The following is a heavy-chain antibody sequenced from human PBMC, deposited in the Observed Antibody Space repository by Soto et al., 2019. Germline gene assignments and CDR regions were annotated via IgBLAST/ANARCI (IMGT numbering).Heavy chain of an antibody. CDR1: GYTFTSYG. Sequence: ASVKVSCKASGYTFTSYGISWVRQAPGQGLERMGWISAYNGNTNYAQKLQGRVTMTTDTSTSTAYMELRSLRSDDTAVYYCARSYSGSYYYYYYGMDVWGQGTTVTVSS. J-gene: IGHJ6*02. D-gene: IGHD1-26*01. V-gene: IGHV1-18*01. CDR2: ISAYNGNT. CDR3: ARSYSGSYYYYYYGMDV.